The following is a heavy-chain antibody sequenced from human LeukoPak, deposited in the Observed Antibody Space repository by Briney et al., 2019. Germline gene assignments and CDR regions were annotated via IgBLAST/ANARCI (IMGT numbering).Heavy chain of an antibody. Sequence: PGGSLRLSCAASGFIFSSYGMHWVRQAPGKGLEWVAYIQYDGSNEQYADSAKGRFTISRDNAKNSLYLQMNSLRAEDTAVYYCASGAGGEGALTTPSHYYYYYYMDVWGKGTTVTVSS. CDR3: ASGAGGEGALTTPSHYYYYYYMDV. V-gene: IGHV3-30*02. J-gene: IGHJ6*03. D-gene: IGHD1-26*01. CDR2: IQYDGSNE. CDR1: GFIFSSYG.